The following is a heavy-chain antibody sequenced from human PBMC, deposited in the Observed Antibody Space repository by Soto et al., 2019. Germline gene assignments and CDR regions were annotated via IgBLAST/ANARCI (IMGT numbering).Heavy chain of an antibody. V-gene: IGHV3-74*01. CDR2: IDSDGSST. Sequence: EAQLVESGGGLVQPGGSLRLSCTASGLTFSNYWVHWVRQTPGKGLVWVSRIDSDGSSTSYADSVKGRFTISRDNAKNKLYLQMTSLRAEDTAVYYCTREVSAVFDYWGQGTLVTVSS. CDR1: GLTFSNYW. J-gene: IGHJ4*02. D-gene: IGHD6-25*01. CDR3: TREVSAVFDY.